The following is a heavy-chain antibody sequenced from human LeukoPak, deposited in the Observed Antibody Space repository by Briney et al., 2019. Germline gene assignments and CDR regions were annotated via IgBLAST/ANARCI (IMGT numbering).Heavy chain of an antibody. CDR3: ARDRDYYDSSGYYCG. Sequence: GGSLGLSCAASGFTFSSYAMHWVRQAPGKGLEWVAVISYDGSNKYYADSVKGRFTISRDNSKNTLYLQMNSLRAEDTAVYYCARDRDYYDSSGYYCGWGQGTLVTVSS. D-gene: IGHD3-22*01. CDR2: ISYDGSNK. V-gene: IGHV3-30-3*01. CDR1: GFTFSSYA. J-gene: IGHJ4*02.